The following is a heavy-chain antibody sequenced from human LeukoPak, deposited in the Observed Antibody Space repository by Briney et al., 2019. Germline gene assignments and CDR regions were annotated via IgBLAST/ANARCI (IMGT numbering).Heavy chain of an antibody. CDR3: ARNTFYYDSSGYNFDF. D-gene: IGHD3-22*01. CDR1: GFTFSDYS. Sequence: GGSLRLSCAASGFTFSDYSMNWVRQAPGKGLEWVSSISGTSSYIYYADSVKGRFTISRDNAKNSLYLQMNSLRAEDTAVYYCARNTFYYDSSGYNFDFWGQGTLVTVAS. V-gene: IGHV3-21*01. J-gene: IGHJ4*02. CDR2: ISGTSSYI.